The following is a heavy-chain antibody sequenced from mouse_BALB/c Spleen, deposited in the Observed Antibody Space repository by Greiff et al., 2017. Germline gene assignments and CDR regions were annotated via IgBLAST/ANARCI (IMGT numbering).Heavy chain of an antibody. CDR1: GYTFTSYW. CDR3: ARPHFDY. J-gene: IGHJ2*01. CDR2: INPSTGYT. V-gene: IGHV1-7*01. Sequence: VQLQQSGAELAKPGASVKMSCKASGYTFTSYWMHWVKQRPGQGLEWIGYINPSTGYTEYNQKFKDKATLTADKSSSTAYMQLSSLTSEDSAVYYCARPHFDYWGQGTTLTVSS.